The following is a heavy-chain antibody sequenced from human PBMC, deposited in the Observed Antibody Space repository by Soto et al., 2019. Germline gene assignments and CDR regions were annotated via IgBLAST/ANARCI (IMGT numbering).Heavy chain of an antibody. CDR2: MNPNSGNT. J-gene: IGHJ5*02. CDR1: GYTFTSYD. Sequence: QVQLVQSGAEVKKPGASVKVSCKASGYTFTSYDINWVRQATGQGLGWMGWMNPNSGNTGYAQKFQGRVTMTRNTSISTAYTALSSLRSEDTAVYSGARCWYYGSGSPFDPWGQGTVVTVSS. V-gene: IGHV1-8*01. D-gene: IGHD3-10*01. CDR3: ARCWYYGSGSPFDP.